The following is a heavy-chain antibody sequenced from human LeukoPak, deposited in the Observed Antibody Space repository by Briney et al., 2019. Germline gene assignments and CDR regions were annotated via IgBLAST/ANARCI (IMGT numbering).Heavy chain of an antibody. CDR2: VYYSWTT. CDR1: GASISSSY. D-gene: IGHD3-10*01. Sequence: SETLSLTCFVSGASISSSYWSWIRQSPGKGLEWIGCVYYSWTTNYNPSLKSRVTISIDTSKNQFSLTLRSVTAADTALYYCARDYYHGSGSKWFDPWGQGTLVTVSS. V-gene: IGHV4-59*01. J-gene: IGHJ5*02. CDR3: ARDYYHGSGSKWFDP.